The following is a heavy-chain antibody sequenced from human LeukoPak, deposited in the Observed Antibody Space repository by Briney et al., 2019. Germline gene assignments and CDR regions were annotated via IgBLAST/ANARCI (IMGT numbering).Heavy chain of an antibody. V-gene: IGHV3-74*01. CDR2: INNDGTTT. Sequence: GGSLRLSCAASGFTFSSYWMHWVRQAPGKGLVWVSRINNDGTTTVYADSVRGRFTISRDNAKNTLYLQMNSLRAEDTAVYYCAGGGVTAPTPYYYYYGMDVWGQGTTVTVSS. D-gene: IGHD2-21*02. J-gene: IGHJ6*02. CDR3: AGGGVTAPTPYYYYYGMDV. CDR1: GFTFSSYW.